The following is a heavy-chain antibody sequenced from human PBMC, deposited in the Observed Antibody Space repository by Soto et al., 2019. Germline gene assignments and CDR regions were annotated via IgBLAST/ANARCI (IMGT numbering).Heavy chain of an antibody. J-gene: IGHJ6*02. Sequence: PSETLSLTCTVSSGTISSRSHYWAWIRQPPGKGLEWIGVIDDSGSTHYNESLKSRVTISVDTSKNQFSLKVSSVTATDTAVYYCARQGRNTRIVLIKHYATDFWGQGTAVTVSS. V-gene: IGHV4-39*01. D-gene: IGHD1-1*01. CDR2: IDDSGST. CDR3: ARQGRNTRIVLIKHYATDF. CDR1: SGTISSRSHY.